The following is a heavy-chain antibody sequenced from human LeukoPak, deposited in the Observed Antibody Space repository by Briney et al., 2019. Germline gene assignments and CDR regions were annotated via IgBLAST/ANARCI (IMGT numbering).Heavy chain of an antibody. V-gene: IGHV4-34*01. Sequence: PSETLSLTCAVYGGSFSGYYWSWIRQPPGKGLEWIGEINHSGSTNYNPSLKGRVTISVDTSKNQFSLKLSSVTAADTAVYYCARGSPYSNWYYWGQGTLVTVSS. J-gene: IGHJ4*02. CDR3: ARGSPYSNWYY. D-gene: IGHD4-11*01. CDR1: GGSFSGYY. CDR2: INHSGST.